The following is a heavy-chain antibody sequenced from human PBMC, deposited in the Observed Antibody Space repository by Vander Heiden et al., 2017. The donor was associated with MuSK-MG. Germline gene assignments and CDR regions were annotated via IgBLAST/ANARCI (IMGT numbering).Heavy chain of an antibody. V-gene: IGHV3-21*03. CDR1: GFTFSSYS. D-gene: IGHD2-15*01. Sequence: VQLVESGGGLVRPGGSLRLSCTASGFTFSSYSMNWVRQAPGKGLEWVSSISSSSIYIYYAGSLKGRFTISRDNAKNSLYMQMNRMRAEDTAVYCGARDREGGNIDYWGHGSLVTDYS. CDR2: ISSSSIYI. J-gene: IGHJ4*01. CDR3: ARDREGGNIDY.